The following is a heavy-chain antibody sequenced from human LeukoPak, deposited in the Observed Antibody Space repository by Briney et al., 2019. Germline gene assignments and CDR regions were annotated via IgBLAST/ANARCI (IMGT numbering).Heavy chain of an antibody. D-gene: IGHD6-13*01. V-gene: IGHV4-34*01. J-gene: IGHJ5*02. CDR1: GDSFSGYY. CDR2: INHSGRT. Sequence: SETLSLTCAVYGDSFSGYYWSWLRQPPGKGLEWRGEINHSGRTNYNPSLKSRVTIAVDTSKNEFSLRLTSVTAADTAVYYCARDGRIAAAAPGWFDPWGQGTLVTVSS. CDR3: ARDGRIAAAAPGWFDP.